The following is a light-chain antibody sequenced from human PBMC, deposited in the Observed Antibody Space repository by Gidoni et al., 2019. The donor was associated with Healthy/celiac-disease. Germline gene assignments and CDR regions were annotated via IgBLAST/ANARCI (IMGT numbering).Light chain of an antibody. Sequence: EIVLTQSPATLSLSPGERATLSCRASQRVSSYLAWYQQKPGQAPRLLIYDVSNRATGIPARFSGSGYGTDFTLTISSLEPEDFAVYYCQQRSNWPPITFGQGTRLEIK. J-gene: IGKJ5*01. CDR2: DVS. CDR3: QQRSNWPPIT. V-gene: IGKV3-11*01. CDR1: QRVSSY.